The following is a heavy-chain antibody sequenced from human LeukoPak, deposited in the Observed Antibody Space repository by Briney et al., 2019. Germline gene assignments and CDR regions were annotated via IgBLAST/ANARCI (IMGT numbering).Heavy chain of an antibody. V-gene: IGHV4-38-2*02. CDR2: INHSWST. J-gene: IGHJ4*02. CDR3: ARHAGIVGATGVFDY. D-gene: IGHD1-26*01. CDR1: GYSISNNFY. Sequence: SETLSLTCTVSGYSISNNFYWAWIRQSPGKGLEWIVSINHSWSTYYNPSLKSRVTISVDTSKNQFSLKLSSVTAADTAVYYCARHAGIVGATGVFDYWGQGTLVTVSS.